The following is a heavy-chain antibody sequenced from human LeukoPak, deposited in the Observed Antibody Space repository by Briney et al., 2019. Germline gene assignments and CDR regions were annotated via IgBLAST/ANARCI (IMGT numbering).Heavy chain of an antibody. CDR3: AGYSSSPFDY. V-gene: IGHV3-23*01. CDR2: ISGSGGST. Sequence: GGSLRLSCAGSGFTFNTYNMNWVRQAPGKGLEWVSAISGSGGSTYYADSVKGRFTISRDNSKNTLYLQMNSLRAEDTAVYYCAGYSSSPFDYWGQGTLVTVSS. CDR1: GFTFNTYN. J-gene: IGHJ4*02. D-gene: IGHD6-6*01.